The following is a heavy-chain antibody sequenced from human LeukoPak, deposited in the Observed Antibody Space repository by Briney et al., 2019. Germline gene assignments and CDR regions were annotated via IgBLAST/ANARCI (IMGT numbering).Heavy chain of an antibody. Sequence: SQTLSLTCAISGDSVSSNSAVWNWIRQSPSRGLEWLGRTYYRSKWYNDYAVAVKSRITIKPDTSKNQFSLQLNSVTPEDTAVYYCARGGIGQQQLGDCWGQGTLVTVSS. CDR3: ARGGIGQQQLGDC. CDR1: GDSVSSNSAV. D-gene: IGHD6-13*01. CDR2: TYYRSKWYN. V-gene: IGHV6-1*01. J-gene: IGHJ4*02.